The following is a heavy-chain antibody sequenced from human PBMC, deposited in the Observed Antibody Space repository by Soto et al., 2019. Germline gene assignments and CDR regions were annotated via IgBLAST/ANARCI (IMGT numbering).Heavy chain of an antibody. CDR1: GGSISSGGYY. CDR2: IYYSGST. Sequence: QMQLQESGPGLVKPSQTLSLTCTVSGGSISSGGYYWSWIRQHPGKGLEWIGYIYYSGSTYYNPSLKSRVTISVDTSKNQFSLKLSSVTAADTAVYYCARGYSSSPLFDYWGQGTLVTVSS. J-gene: IGHJ4*02. CDR3: ARGYSSSPLFDY. V-gene: IGHV4-31*03. D-gene: IGHD6-6*01.